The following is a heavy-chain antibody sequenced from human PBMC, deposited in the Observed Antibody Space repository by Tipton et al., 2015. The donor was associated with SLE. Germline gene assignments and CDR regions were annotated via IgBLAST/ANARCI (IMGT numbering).Heavy chain of an antibody. J-gene: IGHJ4*02. CDR2: IYYSGST. V-gene: IGHV4-30-4*01. D-gene: IGHD6-19*01. Sequence: TLSLTCTVSGGSISSGDYYWSWIRQPPGKGLEWIGYIYYSGSTYYNPSLKSRVTISVDTSKNQFSLKLSSVTAADTAVYYCARGQGQTERLAVAGASFFDYWGQGTLVTVSS. CDR3: ARGQGQTERLAVAGASFFDY. CDR1: GGSISSGDYY.